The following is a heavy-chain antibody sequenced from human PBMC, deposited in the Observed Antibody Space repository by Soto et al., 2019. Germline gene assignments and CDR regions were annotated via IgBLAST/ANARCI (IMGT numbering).Heavy chain of an antibody. J-gene: IGHJ4*02. V-gene: IGHV4-4*02. Sequence: SETLSLTCTVSGGSITNTNWWSWIRQPPGKGLEWLGAIFHGGSTNYNPSLKSRVTMSADKSQNRFSLNLTSVTAADTAVYFCARTRLYCSATTCYEFYFDYWGQGTLVTVSS. D-gene: IGHD2-2*01. CDR1: GGSITNTNW. CDR3: ARTRLYCSATTCYEFYFDY. CDR2: IFHGGST.